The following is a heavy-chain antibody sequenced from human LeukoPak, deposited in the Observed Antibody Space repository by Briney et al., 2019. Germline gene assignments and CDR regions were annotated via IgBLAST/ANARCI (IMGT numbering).Heavy chain of an antibody. V-gene: IGHV3-33*08. CDR1: GFTFSSYR. Sequence: GGSLRLSCAASGFTFSSYRMKWVRQAPGKGLEWVAVIWYDGSNKYYADSVKGRFTISRDNAKNSLYLQMNSLRAEDTAIYYCTRVGYIDEGIDYWGQGTLVTVSS. D-gene: IGHD5-24*01. CDR3: TRVGYIDEGIDY. CDR2: IWYDGSNK. J-gene: IGHJ4*02.